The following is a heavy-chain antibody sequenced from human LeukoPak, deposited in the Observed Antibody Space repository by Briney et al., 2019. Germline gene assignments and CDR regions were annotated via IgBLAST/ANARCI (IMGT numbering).Heavy chain of an antibody. D-gene: IGHD3-10*01. Sequence: GASVKVSCKASGYTFTSYAMNWVRQAPGQGLEWMGWINTNTGNPTYAQGFTGRFVFSLDTSVSTAYLQISSLKAEGTAVYYCARAWPVMVRGAPVYFDYWGQGTLVTVSS. J-gene: IGHJ4*02. CDR1: GYTFTSYA. V-gene: IGHV7-4-1*02. CDR2: INTNTGNP. CDR3: ARAWPVMVRGAPVYFDY.